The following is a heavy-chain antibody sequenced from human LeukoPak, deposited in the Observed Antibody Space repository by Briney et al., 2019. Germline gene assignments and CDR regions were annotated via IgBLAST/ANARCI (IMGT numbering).Heavy chain of an antibody. Sequence: GGSLRLSCAASGFTFSSYAMSWVRQAPGKGLDWVSAISGSGGSTYYADSVKGRFTISRDNSKNTLYLQMNSLRVEDTAVYSCAKLTYGGNSGGSYWGQGTLVTVSS. D-gene: IGHD4-23*01. V-gene: IGHV3-23*01. J-gene: IGHJ4*02. CDR1: GFTFSSYA. CDR2: ISGSGGST. CDR3: AKLTYGGNSGGSY.